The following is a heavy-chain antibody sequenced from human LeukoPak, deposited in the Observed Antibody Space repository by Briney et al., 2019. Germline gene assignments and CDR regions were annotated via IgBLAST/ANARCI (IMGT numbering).Heavy chain of an antibody. Sequence: SETLSLTCTVSGASISSYYWSWIRQPPGKGLEWIGYIYTSGSTNYNPSLKSRVTISIDTSKNQFSLKLSSVTAADTAVYYCSRQGGYKSPFQHWGQGTLVTVSS. CDR2: IYTSGST. V-gene: IGHV4-59*08. CDR1: GASISSYY. J-gene: IGHJ1*01. CDR3: SRQGGYKSPFQH. D-gene: IGHD5-24*01.